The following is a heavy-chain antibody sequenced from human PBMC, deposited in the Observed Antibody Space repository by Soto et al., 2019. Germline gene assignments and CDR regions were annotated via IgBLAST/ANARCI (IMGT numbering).Heavy chain of an antibody. J-gene: IGHJ6*02. V-gene: IGHV3-30*18. Sequence: GGCLRLSXAASGFTFSSYGMHWVRQAPGKGLEWVAVISYDGSNKYYADSVKGRFTISRDNSKNTLYLQMNSLRAEDTAVYYCAKHPGGYSYGPSPPYGMDVWGQGTTVTVSS. CDR2: ISYDGSNK. CDR3: AKHPGGYSYGPSPPYGMDV. CDR1: GFTFSSYG. D-gene: IGHD5-18*01.